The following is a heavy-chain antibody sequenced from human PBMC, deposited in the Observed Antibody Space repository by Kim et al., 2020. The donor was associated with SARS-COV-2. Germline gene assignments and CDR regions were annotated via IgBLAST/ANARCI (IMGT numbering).Heavy chain of an antibody. Sequence: ADSVKGRFTIARDEAKNTLYRQMNSLRAEDTAVDYCAKAGQQLVRDYFDYWGQGTLVTVSS. J-gene: IGHJ4*02. D-gene: IGHD6-13*01. V-gene: IGHV3-23*01. CDR3: AKAGQQLVRDYFDY.